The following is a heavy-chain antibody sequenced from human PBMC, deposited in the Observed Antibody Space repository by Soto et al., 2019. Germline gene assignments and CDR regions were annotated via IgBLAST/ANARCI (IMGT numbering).Heavy chain of an antibody. V-gene: IGHV1-8*01. CDR1: GYTFTSYD. CDR2: MNPNSGNT. CDR3: ARNYDSSGYGGYYYYGMDV. Sequence: EASVKVSCKASGYTFTSYDINWVRQATGQGLEWMGWMNPNSGNTGYAQKFQGRVTMTRNTSISTAYMELSSLRSEDTAVYYCARNYDSSGYGGYYYYGMDVWGQGTTVTVSS. J-gene: IGHJ6*02. D-gene: IGHD3-22*01.